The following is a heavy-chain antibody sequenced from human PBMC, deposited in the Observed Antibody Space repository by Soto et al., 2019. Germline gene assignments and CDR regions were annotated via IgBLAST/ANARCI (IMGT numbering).Heavy chain of an antibody. V-gene: IGHV3-48*02. J-gene: IGHJ6*02. D-gene: IGHD2-15*01. Sequence: PGGSLRLSCAASGFTFSSYSMNWVRQAPGKGLEWVSYISSSSSTIYYADSVKGRFTISRDNAKNSLYLEMNSLRDEDTAVYYCARDLCSGGSCYFNLYYYYYGMDVWGQGTTVTVSS. CDR2: ISSSSSTI. CDR3: ARDLCSGGSCYFNLYYYYYGMDV. CDR1: GFTFSSYS.